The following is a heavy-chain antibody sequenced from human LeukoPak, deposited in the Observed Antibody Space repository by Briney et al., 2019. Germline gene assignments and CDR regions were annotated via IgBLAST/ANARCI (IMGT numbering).Heavy chain of an antibody. CDR2: INYRGAV. V-gene: IGHV4-39*06. Sequence: PSETLSLTCTVSDGSTTGTRYYWGWFRQTPGKGPEWIGNINYRGAVCYNPSLRSRATISLDTSKNQFPLRLTSVTAADTAVYFCARVTKYDNSRNNYYMDVWGKGTTVTVSS. D-gene: IGHD4-17*01. CDR3: ARVTKYDNSRNNYYMDV. CDR1: DGSTTGTRYY. J-gene: IGHJ6*03.